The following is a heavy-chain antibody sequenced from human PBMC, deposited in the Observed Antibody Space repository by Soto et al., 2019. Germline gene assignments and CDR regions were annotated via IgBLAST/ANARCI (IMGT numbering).Heavy chain of an antibody. Sequence: QVQLVESGGGLIKPGGSLRLSCAASGFTFSDYYMSWIRQAPGKGLEWVSYISSSSSYTNYADSVKGRFTISRDNAKNSLYLQMNSLRAEDTAVYYCARDPVPAAIHYYYGMDVWGQGTTVTVSS. CDR3: ARDPVPAAIHYYYGMDV. J-gene: IGHJ6*02. CDR1: GFTFSDYY. V-gene: IGHV3-11*06. CDR2: ISSSSSYT. D-gene: IGHD2-2*02.